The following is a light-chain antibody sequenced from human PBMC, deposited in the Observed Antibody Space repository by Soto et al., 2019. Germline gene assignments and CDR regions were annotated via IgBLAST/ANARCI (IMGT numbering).Light chain of an antibody. Sequence: EIVMTQSPATLSVSPGERATLSCRASQSVNSNLAWYQQKAGQAPRLLIYGTSTRATGIPARFSGSGSGTDFTLTISRLEPEDFAVYYCQQYGSSPRTFGQGTKVDIK. CDR1: QSVNSN. J-gene: IGKJ1*01. CDR2: GTS. CDR3: QQYGSSPRT. V-gene: IGKV3-15*01.